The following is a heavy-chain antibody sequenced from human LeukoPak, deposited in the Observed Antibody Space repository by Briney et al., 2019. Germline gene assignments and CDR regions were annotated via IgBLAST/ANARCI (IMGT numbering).Heavy chain of an antibody. CDR1: GFTFSSYS. CDR2: TSSSSSYI. Sequence: GGSLRLSCAASGFTFSSYSMNWVRQAPGKGLEWVSSTSSSSSYIYYADSVKGRFTISRDNAKNSLYLQMNSLRAEDTAVYYCARDGSYYYDSSGYLGPLYYYYYGMDVWGQGTTVTVSS. J-gene: IGHJ6*02. D-gene: IGHD3-22*01. CDR3: ARDGSYYYDSSGYLGPLYYYYYGMDV. V-gene: IGHV3-21*01.